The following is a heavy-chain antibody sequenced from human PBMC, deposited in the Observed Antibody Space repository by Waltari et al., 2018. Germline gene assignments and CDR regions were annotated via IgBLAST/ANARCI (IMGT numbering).Heavy chain of an antibody. CDR3: ARDRRDDNNSVRWLDP. CDR2: ISTYNGNT. CDR1: GYMFRNFG. Sequence: QIQLVQSGGEVKKPGASVKVSCKASGYMFRNFGIFWVRQAPGQGLEFMGWISTYNGNTNCAQTFQGRLTLTTDTSESTAYMELSSLTSDDMAVYYCARDRRDDNNSVRWLDPWGQGTLVTVSS. J-gene: IGHJ5*02. V-gene: IGHV1-18*03. D-gene: IGHD3-10*02.